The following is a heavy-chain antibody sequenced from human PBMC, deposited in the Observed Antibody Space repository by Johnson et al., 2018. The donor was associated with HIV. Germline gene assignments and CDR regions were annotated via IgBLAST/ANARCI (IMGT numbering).Heavy chain of an antibody. D-gene: IGHD3-10*01. CDR3: AREDHYYDAFDI. CDR1: GFTFDDYG. J-gene: IGHJ3*02. CDR2: IYSGGST. Sequence: VQLVESGGGVVRPGGSLRLSCAASGFTFDDYGMSWVRQAPGKGLEWVSVIYSGGSTYYADSVKGRFTISRDNSKNTLYLQMNSLRAEDTAVYYCAREDHYYDAFDIWGQGTMVTVSS. V-gene: IGHV3-66*01.